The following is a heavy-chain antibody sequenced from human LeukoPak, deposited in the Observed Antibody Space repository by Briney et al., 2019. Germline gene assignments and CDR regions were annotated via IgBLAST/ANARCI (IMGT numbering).Heavy chain of an antibody. CDR3: ASIGYYDSSGPHY. D-gene: IGHD3-22*01. Sequence: GGSLRLSCAASGFTFSSYAMSWVRQAPGKGLEWVSSISGSGGSTYYADSVKGRFTISRDNSKKTLFLQMNSLRAEDTAVYYCASIGYYDSSGPHYWGQGTLVTVSS. V-gene: IGHV3-23*01. J-gene: IGHJ4*02. CDR2: ISGSGGST. CDR1: GFTFSSYA.